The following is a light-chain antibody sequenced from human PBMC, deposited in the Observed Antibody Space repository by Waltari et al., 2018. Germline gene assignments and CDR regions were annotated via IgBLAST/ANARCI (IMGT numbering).Light chain of an antibody. V-gene: IGLV2-14*01. CDR2: EVN. Sequence: QSALTQPASVSGSPGQSISISCTGTRNDVGGYNSVSWYQQHTGKAPKLMIYEVNNRPSGVSNRFSGSKSGNTASLAISGLQAEDEADYYCSSYTSSTTRVFGGGTKLTVL. J-gene: IGLJ2*01. CDR1: RNDVGGYNS. CDR3: SSYTSSTTRV.